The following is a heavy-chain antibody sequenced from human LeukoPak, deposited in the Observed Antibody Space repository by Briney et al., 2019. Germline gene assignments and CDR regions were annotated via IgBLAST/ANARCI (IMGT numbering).Heavy chain of an antibody. D-gene: IGHD3-22*01. Sequence: ASVKVSCKASGGTFSSYAISWVRQAPGQGLEWMGGIIPIFGTANYAQKFQGRVTITADESTSTAYMELSSLRSEDTVVYYCARARPAHYYDSSGYYDYWGQGTLVTVSS. CDR2: IIPIFGTA. V-gene: IGHV1-69*13. J-gene: IGHJ4*02. CDR3: ARARPAHYYDSSGYYDY. CDR1: GGTFSSYA.